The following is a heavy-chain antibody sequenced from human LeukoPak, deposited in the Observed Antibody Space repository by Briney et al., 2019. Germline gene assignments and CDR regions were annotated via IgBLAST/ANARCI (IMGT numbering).Heavy chain of an antibody. Sequence: MAGGSLRLSCAASGFTFSSYSMNWVRQAPGRGLEWVSSISSSSSYIYYADSVKGRFTISRDNAKNSLYLQMNSHSAEATALSYCARDGSTVVVVAAIDYWGQGTLVTVSS. CDR1: GFTFSSYS. CDR2: ISSSSSYI. V-gene: IGHV3-21*01. J-gene: IGHJ4*02. D-gene: IGHD2-15*01. CDR3: ARDGSTVVVVAAIDY.